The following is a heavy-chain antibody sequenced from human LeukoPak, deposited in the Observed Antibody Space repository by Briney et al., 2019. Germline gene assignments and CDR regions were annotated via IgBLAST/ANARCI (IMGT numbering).Heavy chain of an antibody. V-gene: IGHV4-59*01. J-gene: IGHJ4*02. Sequence: SETLSLTCTVSGGSISSYYWSWLRQPPGKGLEWIGYIYYSGSTNYNPSLKSRVTISVDTSKSQFSLKLSSVTAADTAVYYCARGRAAAGIDYWGQGTLVTVSS. CDR1: GGSISSYY. CDR2: IYYSGST. CDR3: ARGRAAAGIDY. D-gene: IGHD6-13*01.